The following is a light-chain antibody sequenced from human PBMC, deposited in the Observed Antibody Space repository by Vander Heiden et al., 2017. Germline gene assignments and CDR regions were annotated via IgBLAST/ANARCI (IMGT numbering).Light chain of an antibody. V-gene: IGKV2-28*01. CDR3: RQALQTPIT. J-gene: IGKJ5*01. CDR1: QSLLYSNEYNY. CDR2: LVS. Sequence: DIVMTQSPLSLPVTPGEPASISCRSSQSLLYSNEYNYLEWYLQKPGQSPQLLLYLVSSRASGVPDRFSGRGSGTDFTLRISIVEAADVGLYYCRQALQTPITFGQGTRLEIK.